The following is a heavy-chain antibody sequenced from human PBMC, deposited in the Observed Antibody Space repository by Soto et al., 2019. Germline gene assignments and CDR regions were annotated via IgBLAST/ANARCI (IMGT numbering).Heavy chain of an antibody. D-gene: IGHD3-10*01. CDR3: AKDDGLLGSNSCDFEV. CDR2: ISKGGDYI. Sequence: EVQLLESGGGLVQPGGSLRLSCAASGYKFSNYAMTWVRQAPGKGLEWVSCISKGGDYIYYADGVKGRVTISRDRSTSTLYLQMNGLTADDTVVCYGAKDDGLLGSNSCDFEVWGRGTLVTVSP. J-gene: IGHJ2*01. V-gene: IGHV3-23*01. CDR1: GYKFSNYA.